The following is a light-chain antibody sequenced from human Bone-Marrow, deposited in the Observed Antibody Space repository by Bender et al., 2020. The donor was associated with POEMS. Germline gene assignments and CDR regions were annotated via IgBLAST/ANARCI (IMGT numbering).Light chain of an antibody. V-gene: IGLV2-23*02. J-gene: IGLJ2*01. CDR3: CSYAGSSTSVV. CDR1: SSDVGSYDL. CDR2: EVS. Sequence: QSALTQPASVSGSPGQSITISCTGTSSDVGSYDLVSWYQLHPGKAPKLMIYEVSKRPSGVSNRFSGSKSGNTASLTISELQAEDEADYYCCSYAGSSTSVVFGGGTKLTVL.